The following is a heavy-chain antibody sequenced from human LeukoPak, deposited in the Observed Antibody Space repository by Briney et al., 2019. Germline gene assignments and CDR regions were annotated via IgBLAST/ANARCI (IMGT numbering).Heavy chain of an antibody. J-gene: IGHJ4*02. CDR2: IYSGGST. V-gene: IGHV3-53*01. CDR1: GFTVSSNY. Sequence: GGSLRLSCAASGFTVSSNYMSWVRQAPGKGLEWVSVIYSGGSTYYADSVKGRFTISRDNSKNTLYLQMNSLRAEDTAVYYCARDEPGYCSGGSCYEMGDYWGQGTLVTVSP. CDR3: ARDEPGYCSGGSCYEMGDY. D-gene: IGHD2-15*01.